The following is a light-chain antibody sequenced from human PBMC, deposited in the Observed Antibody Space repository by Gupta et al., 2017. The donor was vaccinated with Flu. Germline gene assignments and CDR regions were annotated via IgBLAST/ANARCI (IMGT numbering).Light chain of an antibody. Sequence: RVTISCSGSNSNIGKHVVNWYQQLPGEAPKLRIYYDDLLSSGVPERFSASKSGTSASLAISVLQSEDEADYYCGAWDDSLNGYVFGTGTQVSVL. CDR2: YDD. V-gene: IGLV1-36*01. CDR1: NSNIGKHV. CDR3: GAWDDSLNGYV. J-gene: IGLJ1*01.